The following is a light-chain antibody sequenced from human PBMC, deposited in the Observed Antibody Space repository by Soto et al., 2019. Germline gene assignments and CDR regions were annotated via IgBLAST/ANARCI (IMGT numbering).Light chain of an antibody. J-gene: IGLJ1*01. Sequence: QSALTQPPSASGSPGQSVTISCTGTSSDVGKYDYVSWFQHHPGKAPKLIIYEVSKRPSGVPDRFSGSKSGSTASLTVSGLQTEDEADYYFNSYVAGSKVFGTGTKGTVL. CDR1: SSDVGKYDY. CDR3: NSYVAGSKV. V-gene: IGLV2-8*01. CDR2: EVS.